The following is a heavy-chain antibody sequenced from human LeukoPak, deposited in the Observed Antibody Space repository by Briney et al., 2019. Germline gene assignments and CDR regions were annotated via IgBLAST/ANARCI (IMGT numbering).Heavy chain of an antibody. D-gene: IGHD3-22*01. CDR1: DDSITIYC. CDR2: IDHTGIT. J-gene: IGHJ3*02. V-gene: IGHV4-59*01. Sequence: SETLSLTCTVSDDSITIYCWSWIRQPPGKGLEWIGYIDHTGITNYNPSLNSRVTISRDTSKNHFSLELSSATAADTAVYYCARVWGVTDFYDSRGAFDIWGQGTMVTVSS. CDR3: ARVWGVTDFYDSRGAFDI.